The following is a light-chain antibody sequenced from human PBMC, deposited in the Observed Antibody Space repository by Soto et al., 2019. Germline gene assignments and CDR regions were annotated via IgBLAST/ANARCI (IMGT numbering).Light chain of an antibody. CDR1: QSISGY. CDR3: RQSYSNPVT. Sequence: DIQITQSPSSLSASVGDRVNITCRATQSISGYLNWYQQKEGRAPHLLIYAAATLQGGVQSRFSGSGAGTKCTPTISSLQPEDVATDYCRQSYSNPVTFGGGTQVDIK. J-gene: IGKJ4*01. V-gene: IGKV1-39*01. CDR2: AAA.